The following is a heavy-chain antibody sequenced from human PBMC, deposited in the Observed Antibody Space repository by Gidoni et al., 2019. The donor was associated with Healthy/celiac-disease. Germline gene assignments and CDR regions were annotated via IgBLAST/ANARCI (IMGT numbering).Heavy chain of an antibody. D-gene: IGHD3-10*01. V-gene: IGHV4-59*01. CDR2: IYYSGSP. CDR3: ARWLGYGSGSYYKEVRGYYFDY. CDR1: GGSISSYY. Sequence: QVQLQESGPGLVKPSETLSLTCTVSGGSISSYYWSWLRQPPGKGLEWIGYIYYSGSPNNNPSPKSRVTISVDTSKNQFSRKLSSVTAADTAGYYGARWLGYGSGSYYKEVRGYYFDYWGQGTLVTVSS. J-gene: IGHJ4*02.